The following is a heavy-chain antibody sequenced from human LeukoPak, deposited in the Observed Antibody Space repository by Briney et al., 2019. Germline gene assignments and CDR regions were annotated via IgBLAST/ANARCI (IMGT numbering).Heavy chain of an antibody. D-gene: IGHD3-22*01. J-gene: IGHJ4*02. CDR3: ARGRLTYYYDSSGYPFDY. CDR1: GFTFSSYS. Sequence: GGSLRLSCAASGFTFSSYSMNWVRQAPGKGLEWVSAMSGSGGSTYYADFVKGRFTISRDNAKNSLYPQMNSLRAEDTAVYNCARGRLTYYYDSSGYPFDYWGQGTLVTVSS. V-gene: IGHV3-21*03. CDR2: MSGSGGST.